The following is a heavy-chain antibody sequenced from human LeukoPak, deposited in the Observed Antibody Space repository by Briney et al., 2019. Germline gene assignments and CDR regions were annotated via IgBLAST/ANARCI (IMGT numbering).Heavy chain of an antibody. J-gene: IGHJ4*02. CDR2: IKQDGSEK. CDR1: GFTFSSYW. CDR3: ARDWYYDFWSGYPN. Sequence: PGGSLRLSCAASGFTFSSYWMSWVRQAPGKGLECVSNIKQDGSEKYYVDSVKGRFTISRDNAKNSLYLQMNSLRAEDTAVYYCARDWYYDFWSGYPNWGQGTLVTVSS. V-gene: IGHV3-7*03. D-gene: IGHD3-3*01.